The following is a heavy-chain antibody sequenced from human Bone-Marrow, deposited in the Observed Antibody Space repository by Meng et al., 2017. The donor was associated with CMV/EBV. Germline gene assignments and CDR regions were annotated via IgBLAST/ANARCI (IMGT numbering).Heavy chain of an antibody. CDR1: GGTLSSYA. D-gene: IGHD6-13*01. V-gene: IGHV1-69*05. CDR3: ASLDGAAGTGY. Sequence: SVKVSCKASGGTLSSYAISWVRKALGQGLEWMGGIIPIFGTANYAQKFQGRVTITTDESTSTAYMELSSLRSEDTAVYYCASLDGAAGTGYWGQGTLVTVSS. CDR2: IIPIFGTA. J-gene: IGHJ4*02.